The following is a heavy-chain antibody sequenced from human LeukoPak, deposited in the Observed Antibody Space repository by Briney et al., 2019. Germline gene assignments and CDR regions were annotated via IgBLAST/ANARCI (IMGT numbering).Heavy chain of an antibody. CDR3: ARGANTMVRGVIDY. V-gene: IGHV3-11*04. Sequence: PGGSLRLSCAASGFIFSDYYMSWIRQAPGKGLEWVSYISSSGNTIYYADSVKGRFTISRDNAKNSLYLQMNSLRDEDTAVYFCARGANTMVRGVIDYWGQGTLVTVSS. J-gene: IGHJ4*02. D-gene: IGHD3-10*01. CDR2: ISSSGNTI. CDR1: GFIFSDYY.